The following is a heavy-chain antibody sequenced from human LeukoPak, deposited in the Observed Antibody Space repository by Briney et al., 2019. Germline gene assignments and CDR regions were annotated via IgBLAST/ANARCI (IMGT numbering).Heavy chain of an antibody. CDR2: ISSGSSAI. Sequence: PGGSLRLSCAASGSTFSIYSMNWVRQAPGKGLEWVSYISSGSSAIYYADSVRGRFTISRDNAKNSLYLRMNSLRDDDTAVYYCAKDLWQKAPFWGQGTLVTVSS. D-gene: IGHD2-21*01. CDR3: AKDLWQKAPF. V-gene: IGHV3-48*02. J-gene: IGHJ4*02. CDR1: GSTFSIYS.